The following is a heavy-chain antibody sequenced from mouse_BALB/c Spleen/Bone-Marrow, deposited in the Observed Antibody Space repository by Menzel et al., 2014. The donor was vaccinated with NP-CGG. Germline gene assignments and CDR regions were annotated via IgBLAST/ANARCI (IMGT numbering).Heavy chain of an antibody. Sequence: EVKLVESGGGLVQPGGSLKLSCAASGFTFSSYTMSWIRQTPEKRLEWVAYISDGGGRAYYPDTVKGRFTISRDNAKNTLYLQMSSLKSEDTAIYYCARQLDSSGYVLDYWGQGTTLTVSS. J-gene: IGHJ2*01. CDR2: ISDGGGRA. D-gene: IGHD3-2*01. CDR1: GFTFSSYT. CDR3: ARQLDSSGYVLDY. V-gene: IGHV5-12-2*01.